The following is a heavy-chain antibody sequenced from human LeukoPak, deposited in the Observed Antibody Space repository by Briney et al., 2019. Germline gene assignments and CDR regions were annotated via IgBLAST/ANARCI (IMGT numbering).Heavy chain of an antibody. V-gene: IGHV4-61*02. CDR1: GGSISSGSYY. CDR2: IYTSGST. Sequence: PSQTLSLTCTVSGGSISSGSYYWSWIRQPAGKGLEWIGRIYTSGSTNYNPSLKSRVTISVDTSKNQFSLKLSSVTAADTAVYYCARDFGGWYGGDAFDIWGQGTMVTVSS. J-gene: IGHJ3*02. D-gene: IGHD6-19*01. CDR3: ARDFGGWYGGDAFDI.